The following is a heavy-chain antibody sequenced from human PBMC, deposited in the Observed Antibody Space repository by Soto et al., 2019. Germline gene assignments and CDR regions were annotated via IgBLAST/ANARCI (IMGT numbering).Heavy chain of an antibody. D-gene: IGHD5-12*01. CDR2: ISWNSGSI. CDR1: GFTFDDYA. Sequence: PGGSLRLSCAASGFTFDDYAMHWVRQAPGKXLEWVSGISWNSGSIGYADSVKGRFTISRDNAKNSLYLQMNSLRAEDTALYYCAKDIGYTKTPPYYYYGMNVWGQGTTVTVSS. J-gene: IGHJ6*02. V-gene: IGHV3-9*01. CDR3: AKDIGYTKTPPYYYYGMNV.